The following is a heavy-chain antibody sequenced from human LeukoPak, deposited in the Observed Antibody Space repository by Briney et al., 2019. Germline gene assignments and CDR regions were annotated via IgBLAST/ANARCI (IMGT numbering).Heavy chain of an antibody. CDR3: ARGRRYCSSTSCHIRGAFDI. D-gene: IGHD2-2*02. Sequence: GASVKVSCKASGYTFTGYYMHWVRQAPGQGLEWMGRIIPILGIANYAQKFQGRVTITADKSTSTAYMELSSLRSEDTAVYYCARGRRYCSSTSCHIRGAFDIWGQGTMVTVSS. CDR2: IIPILGIA. J-gene: IGHJ3*02. V-gene: IGHV1-69*04. CDR1: GYTFTGYY.